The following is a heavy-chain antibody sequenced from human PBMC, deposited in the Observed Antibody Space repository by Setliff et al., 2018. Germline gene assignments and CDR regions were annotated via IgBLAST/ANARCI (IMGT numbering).Heavy chain of an antibody. Sequence: GASVKVSCKASGYTFTSSGISWVRQAPGQGLEWMGWNSAYAQKFQGRVTMTTDTPTSTAYMELRSLRSDDTAVYYCARGPPDFVVVPAAAKFDFWGQGTLVTVSS. J-gene: IGHJ4*02. CDR2: NSA. CDR1: GYTFTSSG. D-gene: IGHD2-2*01. V-gene: IGHV1-18*01. CDR3: ARGPPDFVVVPAAAKFDF.